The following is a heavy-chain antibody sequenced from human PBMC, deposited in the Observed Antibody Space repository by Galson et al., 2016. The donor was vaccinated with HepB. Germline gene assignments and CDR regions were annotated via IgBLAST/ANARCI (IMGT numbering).Heavy chain of an antibody. J-gene: IGHJ4*02. D-gene: IGHD6-19*01. Sequence: SLRLSCAASGFTFGDFAMSWFRQAPRKELEWVGFIRATPYGGTTNYAASVKGRFTISRDDSKSIAYLQMNSLKTEDTAVYYCSRGSYRRRSGWTFEYWGQGTLVTVSS. CDR1: GFTFGDFA. CDR2: IRATPYGGTT. CDR3: SRGSYRRRSGWTFEY. V-gene: IGHV3-49*03.